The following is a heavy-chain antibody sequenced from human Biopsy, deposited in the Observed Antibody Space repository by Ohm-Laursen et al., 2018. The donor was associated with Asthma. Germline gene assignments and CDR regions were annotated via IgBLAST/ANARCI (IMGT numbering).Heavy chain of an antibody. J-gene: IGHJ3*02. Sequence: SVKVSCNASGYNFISFAIHWVRQAPGQRLEWMGWINAGNGNTKYSQKFQGRVSITRDTSASTAYMELTSLRSEDTAVYYCARTYYDFLTGQVKDAFGIWGQGTMVTVSS. D-gene: IGHD3-9*01. CDR2: INAGNGNT. CDR3: ARTYYDFLTGQVKDAFGI. CDR1: GYNFISFA. V-gene: IGHV1-3*01.